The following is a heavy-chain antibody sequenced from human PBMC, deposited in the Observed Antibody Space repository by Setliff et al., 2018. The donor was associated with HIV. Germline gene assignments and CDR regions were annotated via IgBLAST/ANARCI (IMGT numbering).Heavy chain of an antibody. V-gene: IGHV4-59*11. Sequence: KPSETLSLTCTVSGGSIRGHYWSWIRQPPGKGLEWIGTIYYSGSTYYKPSLKSRGTISVDTSKNQFYLKLNSVTAADSAVYYCTLTSRLDGYFDPWGQGTLVTVS. CDR2: IYYSGST. CDR3: TLTSRLDGYFDP. J-gene: IGHJ5*02. CDR1: GGSIRGHY. D-gene: IGHD5-12*01.